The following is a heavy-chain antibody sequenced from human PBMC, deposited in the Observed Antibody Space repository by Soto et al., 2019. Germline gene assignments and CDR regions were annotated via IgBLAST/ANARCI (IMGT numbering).Heavy chain of an antibody. CDR1: SGAISSSTYS. CDR2: ISHSDTT. V-gene: IGHV4-30-2*01. Sequence: QLQLQESASGLVRPSQTLSLTCAVSSGAISSSTYSWTWIRRPPGEGLEWIGSISHSDTTYYNPSLKSRVTISVDRSKFQFSLNLTSVTAADTAVYFCARRGDFGGFEAWGQGSMVTVSS. CDR3: ARRGDFGGFEA. D-gene: IGHD4-17*01. J-gene: IGHJ3*01.